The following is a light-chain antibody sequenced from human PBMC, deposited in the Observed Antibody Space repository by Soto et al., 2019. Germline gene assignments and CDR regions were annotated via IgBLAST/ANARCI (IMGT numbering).Light chain of an antibody. Sequence: DIQMTQSPSTLSASVGDRVTITCRASQSISSWLAWYQQKPGKAPKLLIYKASSLESWVPSRFSGSGSGTEFTLTISSLQPDDFATYYRQQYNSYSPYTFGQGTKLEIK. CDR2: KAS. CDR1: QSISSW. CDR3: QQYNSYSPYT. V-gene: IGKV1-5*03. J-gene: IGKJ2*01.